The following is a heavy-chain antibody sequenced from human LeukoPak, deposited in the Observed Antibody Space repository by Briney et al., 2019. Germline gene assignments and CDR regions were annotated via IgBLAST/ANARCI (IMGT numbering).Heavy chain of an antibody. Sequence: GGSLRLSCAASGFTFSSYAMSWVRQAPGKGLEWVSYISSSGSTIYYADSVKGRFTTSRDNAKNSLYLQMNSLRAEDTAVYYCAKLGRNYFDYWGQGTLVTVSS. J-gene: IGHJ4*02. CDR3: AKLGRNYFDY. D-gene: IGHD3-10*01. CDR2: ISSSGSTI. CDR1: GFTFSSYA. V-gene: IGHV3-48*04.